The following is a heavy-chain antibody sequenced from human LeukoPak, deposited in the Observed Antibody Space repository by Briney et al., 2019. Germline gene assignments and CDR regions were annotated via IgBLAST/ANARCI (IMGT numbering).Heavy chain of an antibody. J-gene: IGHJ4*02. V-gene: IGHV3-73*01. CDR1: GLTFSGST. CDR2: IRDKAYNYAT. CDR3: SRHEALPGDY. Sequence: PEGSLRLSCAASGLTFSGSTMHWVRQAPGKGLEWVGHIRDKAYNYATAYAASVRGRFTTSRDDSKNTAYLQMNSLKTEDTAVYYCSRHEALPGDYWGQGTLVTVSS. D-gene: IGHD2-21*02.